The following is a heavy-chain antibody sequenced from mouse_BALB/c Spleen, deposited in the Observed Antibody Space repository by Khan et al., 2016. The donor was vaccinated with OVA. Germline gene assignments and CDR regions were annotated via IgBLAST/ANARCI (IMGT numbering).Heavy chain of an antibody. CDR1: GYTFTTYW. CDR3: ARRELYCIFAY. D-gene: IGHD2-12*01. J-gene: IGHJ3*01. Sequence: QVQLKQSGAELAKPGASVKMSCKASGYTFTTYWMHWVQQRPGQGLEWIGYIDRSTGYTEYNQTFKDQATLTTDKSSSTAYMQLSSLTSEDSADDYCARRELYCIFAYGGQGTLVTVSA. V-gene: IGHV1-7*01. CDR2: IDRSTGYT.